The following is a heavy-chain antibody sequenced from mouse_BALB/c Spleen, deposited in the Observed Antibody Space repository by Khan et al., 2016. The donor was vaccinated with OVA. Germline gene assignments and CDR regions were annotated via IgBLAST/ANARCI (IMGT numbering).Heavy chain of an antibody. CDR2: ISYSGSP. CDR1: GYSITSGYG. J-gene: IGHJ2*01. Sequence: EVQLQESGPGLEKPSQSLSLTCTVTGYSITSGYGWNWIRQFPGNKLEWMGYISYSGSPTYKPSLKSRISITWDTSKNQFFLQLKSVTTEDTATYYCARTARIEYWGQGTTLTVSS. CDR3: ARTARIEY. D-gene: IGHD1-2*01. V-gene: IGHV3-2*02.